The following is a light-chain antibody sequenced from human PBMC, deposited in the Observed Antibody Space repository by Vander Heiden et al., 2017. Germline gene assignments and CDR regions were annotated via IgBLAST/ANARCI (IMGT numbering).Light chain of an antibody. CDR3: QQYDNWAPLT. J-gene: IGKJ4*01. CDR1: QSVSSK. CDR2: GAS. Sequence: EIVMTQSPPTLSLSPGERATLSCRASQSVSSKLAWYKHKPGQAPRLLIYGASTRDTGITARFSGSGCGTEFTLTSSIRQSEDFAVYYCQQYDNWAPLTLGGGTKVEIK. V-gene: IGKV3-15*01.